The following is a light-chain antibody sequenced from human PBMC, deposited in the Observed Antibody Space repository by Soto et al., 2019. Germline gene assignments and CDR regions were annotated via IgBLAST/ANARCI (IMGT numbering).Light chain of an antibody. Sequence: DLQMTQSPSSLSASVGDRVTIACRASQNVRSYLNWYQQKPGKAPKLLIYETSTLESGVPSKFSGTGYGTDFTLTISSLQPEDFATYYCQQTFSIPRTFGHGTKVE. J-gene: IGKJ1*01. CDR3: QQTFSIPRT. V-gene: IGKV1-39*01. CDR2: ETS. CDR1: QNVRSY.